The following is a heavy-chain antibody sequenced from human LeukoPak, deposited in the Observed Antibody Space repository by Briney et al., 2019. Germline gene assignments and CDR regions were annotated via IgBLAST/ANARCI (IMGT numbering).Heavy chain of an antibody. CDR2: IYHSGST. CDR1: GGSISSGDYY. J-gene: IGHJ4*02. CDR3: ARGILTGYFHFDY. V-gene: IGHV4-30-2*01. Sequence: TSQTLSLTCTVSGGSISSGDYYWSWIRQPPGKGLEWIGYIYHSGSTYYNPSLKSRVTISVDRSKNQFSLKLSSVTAADTAVYYCARGILTGYFHFDYWGQGTLVTVSS. D-gene: IGHD3-9*01.